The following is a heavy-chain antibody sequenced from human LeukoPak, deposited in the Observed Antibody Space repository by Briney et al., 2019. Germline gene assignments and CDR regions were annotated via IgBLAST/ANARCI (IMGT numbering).Heavy chain of an antibody. Sequence: SETLSLTCTVSGGSISSYYWSWIRQPPGKGLEWIGYIYYSGSTNYNPSLKSRVTISVDTSKNQFSLKLSSVTAADTAVYYCARGTAVVVPAASYYFDYWGQGTLVTVSS. CDR3: ARGTAVVVPAASYYFDY. CDR2: IYYSGST. V-gene: IGHV4-59*12. J-gene: IGHJ4*02. D-gene: IGHD2-2*01. CDR1: GGSISSYY.